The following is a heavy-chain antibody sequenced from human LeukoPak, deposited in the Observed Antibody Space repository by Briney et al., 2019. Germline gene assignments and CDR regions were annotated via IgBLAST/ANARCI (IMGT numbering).Heavy chain of an antibody. CDR3: VRDGYGDYLEYFDP. CDR2: INPNSGGT. D-gene: IGHD4-17*01. Sequence: ASVKVSCKASGYTFTGYYMHWVRQAPGQGLEWMGWINPNSGGTNYAQKFQGGVTMTRDRTISTAYMELSRLRSDDTAVYYCVRDGYGDYLEYFDPWGQGTLVTVSS. CDR1: GYTFTGYY. V-gene: IGHV1-2*02. J-gene: IGHJ4*02.